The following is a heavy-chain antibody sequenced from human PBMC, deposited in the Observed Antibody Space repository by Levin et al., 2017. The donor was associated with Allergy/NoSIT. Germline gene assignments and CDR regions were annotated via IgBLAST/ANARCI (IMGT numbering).Heavy chain of an antibody. CDR1: GFILRTSD. Sequence: GESLKISCAASGFILRTSDMNWVRQAPGKGLEWISFITKPSRTISYADSVKGRFTVSRDNVKNLLYLDMNSLRAEDTAVYYCVTDESGDEDFDSWGQGTLVTVSS. V-gene: IGHV3-48*01. CDR2: ITKPSRTI. CDR3: VTDESGDEDFDS. D-gene: IGHD7-27*01. J-gene: IGHJ4*02.